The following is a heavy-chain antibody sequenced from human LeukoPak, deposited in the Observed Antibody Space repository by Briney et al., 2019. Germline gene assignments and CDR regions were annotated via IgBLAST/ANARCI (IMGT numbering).Heavy chain of an antibody. CDR2: IIPIFGTA. Sequence: SVKVSCKASGYTFTSYGISWVRQAPGQGLEWMGGIIPIFGTANYAQKFQGRVTITADKSTSTAYMELSSLRSEDTAVYYCASRRGGYDYVDYWGQGTLVTVSS. D-gene: IGHD5-12*01. CDR3: ASRRGGYDYVDY. CDR1: GYTFTSYG. V-gene: IGHV1-69*06. J-gene: IGHJ4*02.